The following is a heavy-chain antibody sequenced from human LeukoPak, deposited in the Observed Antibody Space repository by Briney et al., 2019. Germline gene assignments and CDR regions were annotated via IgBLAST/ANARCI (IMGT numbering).Heavy chain of an antibody. CDR3: ARDEAVVGATTSSFDY. CDR1: GGSISSSSYY. CDR2: IYYSGST. Sequence: SETLSLTCTVSGGSISSSSYYWGWIRQPPGKGLEWIGSIYYSGSTYHNPSLKSRVTISVDTSKNQFSLKLSSVTAADTAVYYCARDEAVVGATTSSFDYWGQGTLVTVSS. J-gene: IGHJ4*02. V-gene: IGHV4-39*07. D-gene: IGHD1-26*01.